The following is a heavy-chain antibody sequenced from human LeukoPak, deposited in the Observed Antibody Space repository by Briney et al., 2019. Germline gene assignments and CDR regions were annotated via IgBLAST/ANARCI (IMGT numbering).Heavy chain of an antibody. CDR1: GFSFSRFG. J-gene: IGHJ4*02. Sequence: GGSLRLSCAASGFSFSRFGLHRVRQAPGKGLEWVALIWYDGSNTYHADSVKGRFTISRDNSKNTLYLQMSSLRAEDTAVYYCVKGRTYYYGSGSYHYFDYWGQGTLVTVSS. V-gene: IGHV3-30*02. D-gene: IGHD3-10*01. CDR2: IWYDGSNT. CDR3: VKGRTYYYGSGSYHYFDY.